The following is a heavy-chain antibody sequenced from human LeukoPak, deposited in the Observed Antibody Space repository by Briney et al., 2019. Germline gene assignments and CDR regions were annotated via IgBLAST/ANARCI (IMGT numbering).Heavy chain of an antibody. CDR2: IYHSGST. D-gene: IGHD6-13*01. V-gene: IGHV4-38-2*01. CDR1: GYSISSGYY. Sequence: PSETLSLTCAVSGYSISSGYYWGWIRQPPGKGLEWIGSIYHSGSTYYNPSLKNRVTISVDTSKNQFSLKLSSVTAADTAVYYCARVRLQHFDYWGQGTLVTVSS. CDR3: ARVRLQHFDY. J-gene: IGHJ4*02.